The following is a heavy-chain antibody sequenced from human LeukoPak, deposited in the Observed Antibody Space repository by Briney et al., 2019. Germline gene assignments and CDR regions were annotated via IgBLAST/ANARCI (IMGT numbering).Heavy chain of an antibody. J-gene: IGHJ4*02. V-gene: IGHV1-2*04. D-gene: IGHD5-18*01. CDR2: INPNSGGT. Sequence: ASVKVSCKASGYTFTGYYMHWVRQAPGQGLEWMGWINPNSGGTNYAQKFQGWVTMTRDTSISTAYMELSRLRSDDTAVYYCARQTHEKDTAIEFFDYWGQGTLVTVSS. CDR3: ARQTHEKDTAIEFFDY. CDR1: GYTFTGYY.